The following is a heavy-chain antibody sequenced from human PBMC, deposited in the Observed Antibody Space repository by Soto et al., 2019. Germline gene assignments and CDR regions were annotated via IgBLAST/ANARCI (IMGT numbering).Heavy chain of an antibody. Sequence: QVQLQESGPGLVKPSGTLSLTCSISGESITNDRWWSWVRQSPGQGLEWIGEIYHSGRAHYNPSLKTRVIISVDKSKNSFSLTLSSVTAAGTAVYYCTANGFYSLDYWGQGSLVTVSS. CDR1: GESITNDRW. CDR3: TANGFYSLDY. V-gene: IGHV4-4*02. D-gene: IGHD2-21*01. CDR2: IYHSGRA. J-gene: IGHJ4*02.